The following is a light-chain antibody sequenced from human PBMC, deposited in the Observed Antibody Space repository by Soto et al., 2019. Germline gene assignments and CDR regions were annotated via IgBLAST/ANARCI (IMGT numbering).Light chain of an antibody. J-gene: IGLJ1*01. Sequence: QLVLTQSPSASASLGASVKLTCTLSSGHSSYAIAWHQQQPEKGPRYLMKLHSDGSHSKGDGIPDRFSGSSSGAERYLTISSLQSEDEADSYCQTWGTGYVFGTGTKVTVL. CDR3: QTWGTGYV. CDR1: SGHSSYA. CDR2: LHSDGSH. V-gene: IGLV4-69*01.